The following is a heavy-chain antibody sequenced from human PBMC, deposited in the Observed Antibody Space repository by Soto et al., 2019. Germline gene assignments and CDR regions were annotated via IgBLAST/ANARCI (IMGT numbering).Heavy chain of an antibody. Sequence: GGSLRPSCAASGFTFSNYWMHWVRQSPGKGRGWVSRFDSHGSAASYADSVKGRFTISRDNAKNTLYRQMNSLRVAATAVYFGGSECSSAGSYYSDYWGQGTRVTVSS. CDR3: GSECSSAGSYYSDY. V-gene: IGHV3-74*01. CDR2: FDSHGSAA. CDR1: GFTFSNYW. D-gene: IGHD2-15*01. J-gene: IGHJ4*03.